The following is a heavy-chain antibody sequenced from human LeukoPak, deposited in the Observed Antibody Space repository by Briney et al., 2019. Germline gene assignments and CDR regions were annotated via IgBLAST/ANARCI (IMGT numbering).Heavy chain of an antibody. CDR3: ARVNIVLVPAALQYYMDV. V-gene: IGHV4-30-4*01. CDR2: IYYSGNS. J-gene: IGHJ6*03. CDR1: GGSISRSDNY. D-gene: IGHD2-2*01. Sequence: PSQTLSLTCTVSGGSISRSDNYWSWIRQSPGKGLEWIGYIYYSGNSNYNPSLKSRVTISLETSKNQVSLKLTSVTAADTAVYYCARVNIVLVPAALQYYMDVWGKGTTVTVSS.